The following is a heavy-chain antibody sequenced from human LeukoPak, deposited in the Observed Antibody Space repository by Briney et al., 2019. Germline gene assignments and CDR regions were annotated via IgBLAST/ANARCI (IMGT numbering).Heavy chain of an antibody. CDR2: ISGNGGST. D-gene: IGHD3-10*01. CDR3: AREKGRGVISPYYDY. CDR1: GFSFSSYA. J-gene: IGHJ4*02. V-gene: IGHV3-64*01. Sequence: AGGSLRLSCAAAGFSFSSYAIHWVRQAPGKGLEYVSGISGNGGSTYYANSVKGRFTISRDNYKNTLYLQMGGLRAEDMAVYYCAREKGRGVISPYYDYWGQGTLVTVSS.